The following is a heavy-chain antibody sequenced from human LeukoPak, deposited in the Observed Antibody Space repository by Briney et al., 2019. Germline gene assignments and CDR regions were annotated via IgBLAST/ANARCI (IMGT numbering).Heavy chain of an antibody. D-gene: IGHD3-10*01. Sequence: PSETLSLTCTVSGGSISSYYWSWIRQPPGKGLEWIGYIYYSGSTNYNPSLKGRVTISIDTSKNQFSLKLSSVTAADTAVYYCASSPRGSDYFHLWGQDTLVTVSS. CDR2: IYYSGST. J-gene: IGHJ1*01. CDR1: GGSISSYY. V-gene: IGHV4-59*08. CDR3: ASSPRGSDYFHL.